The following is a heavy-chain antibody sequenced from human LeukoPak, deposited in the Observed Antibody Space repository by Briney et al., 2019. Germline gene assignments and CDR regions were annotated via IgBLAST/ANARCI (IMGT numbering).Heavy chain of an antibody. D-gene: IGHD3-3*01. CDR3: SRITIFGVVIPSGGYFDY. CDR2: IRSKAYGGTT. CDR1: EFTFSHHW. V-gene: IGHV3-49*04. J-gene: IGHJ4*02. Sequence: GGSLRLSCAASEFTFSHHWMTWVRQAPGKGLEWVGFIRSKAYGGTTEYAASVKGRFTISRDDSKSIAYLQMNSLKTEDTAVYYCSRITIFGVVIPSGGYFDYWGQGTLVTVSS.